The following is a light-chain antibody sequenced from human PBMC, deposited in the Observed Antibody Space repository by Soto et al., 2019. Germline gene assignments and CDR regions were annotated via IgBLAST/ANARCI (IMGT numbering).Light chain of an antibody. CDR1: QGISTY. V-gene: IGKV1-9*01. Sequence: DIHLTQSPSFLSASVGDRVTITCRASQGISTYLAWYQQKPGQVPKLLIYGTFTLQSGVPSRFRGNRSGADFTLTITYVQPEDFATYYCQQLDDYPITFGQGTRLEI. J-gene: IGKJ5*01. CDR2: GTF. CDR3: QQLDDYPIT.